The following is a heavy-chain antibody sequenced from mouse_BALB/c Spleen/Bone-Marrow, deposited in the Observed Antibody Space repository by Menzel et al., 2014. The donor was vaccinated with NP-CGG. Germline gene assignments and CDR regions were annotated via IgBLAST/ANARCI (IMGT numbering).Heavy chain of an antibody. CDR3: AGRITTAHYYAMDY. CDR1: GYSITSDYV. Sequence: EAQVVESGPGLVKPSQSLSLPCTVTGYSITSDYVWNWIRQFPGNKLEWMGYISYSGSTSYNPSLKSRISITRNASKNKFFLQLNSVSPQATATYLCAGRITTAHYYAMDYWGQGTSVTVSS. J-gene: IGHJ4*01. CDR2: ISYSGST. V-gene: IGHV3-2*02. D-gene: IGHD1-2*01.